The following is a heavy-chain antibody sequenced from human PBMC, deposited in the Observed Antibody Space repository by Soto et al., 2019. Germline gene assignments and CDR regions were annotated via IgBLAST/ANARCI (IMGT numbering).Heavy chain of an antibody. V-gene: IGHV1-58*01. D-gene: IGHD1-1*01. CDR2: IVVGSGNT. CDR3: AAGRYNWNDDSPGMDV. Sequence: ASVKVSCKASGFTFTSSAVQWVRQARGQRLEWIGWIVVGSGNTNYAQKFQERVTITRDMSTSTAYMELSSLRSEDTAVYYCAAGRYNWNDDSPGMDVWGQGTTVTVSS. CDR1: GFTFTSSA. J-gene: IGHJ6*02.